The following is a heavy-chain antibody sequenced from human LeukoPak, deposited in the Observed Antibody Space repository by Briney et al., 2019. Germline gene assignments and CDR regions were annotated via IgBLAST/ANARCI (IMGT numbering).Heavy chain of an antibody. J-gene: IGHJ4*02. D-gene: IGHD3-3*01. CDR2: IYPGDSDT. V-gene: IGHV5-51*01. CDR1: GYSFTTHW. Sequence: GESLKISCKASGYSFTTHWIGWVRQMPGKGLEWMGIIYPGDSDTRYSPSFQGHVTISADKSISTAYLQWSSLKASDTAMYYCARQAGYWHYDAEDYWGQGTLVTVSS. CDR3: ARQAGYWHYDAEDY.